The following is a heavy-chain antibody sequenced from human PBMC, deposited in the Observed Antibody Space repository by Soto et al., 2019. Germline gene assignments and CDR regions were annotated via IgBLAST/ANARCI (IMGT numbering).Heavy chain of an antibody. D-gene: IGHD1-1*01. CDR2: LSGSGGGT. J-gene: IGHJ2*01. Sequence: EVQLLESGGGLVQPGGSLRLSCAASGFTFSRYAMSWVRQAPGKGLEWVSSLSGSGGGTYYADSVKGRFTISRDNSKNTLYLQMNSLRAEDTAVYFCAKDPLLGLEREQYWYFDLWGRGTLVTVSS. CDR1: GFTFSRYA. CDR3: AKDPLLGLEREQYWYFDL. V-gene: IGHV3-23*01.